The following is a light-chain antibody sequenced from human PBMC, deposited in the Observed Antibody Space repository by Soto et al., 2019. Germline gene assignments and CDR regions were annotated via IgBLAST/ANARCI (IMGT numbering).Light chain of an antibody. Sequence: DIHMTQSPSSLSASVGNRVTITSRTSQSSGRYLTWYRQKPGKAPELLIYAASNLQGAVPPSMRGSGSGTDYFLPIISRLPSEFVADYCHQSYNGWSLTFSEGTKVDIK. J-gene: IGKJ4*02. CDR1: QSSGRY. CDR2: AAS. V-gene: IGKV1-39*01. CDR3: HQSYNGWSLT.